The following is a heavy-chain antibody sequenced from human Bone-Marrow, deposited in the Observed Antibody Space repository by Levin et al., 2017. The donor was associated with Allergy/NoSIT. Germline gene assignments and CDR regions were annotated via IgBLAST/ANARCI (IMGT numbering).Heavy chain of an antibody. CDR1: GSTLTELS. V-gene: IGHV1-24*01. CDR2: VDPEDGET. D-gene: IGHD5/OR15-5a*01. J-gene: IGHJ5*02. CDR3: ATELRYSVARGEGWFDP. Sequence: GASVKVSCKVSGSTLTELSIHWVRQAPGKGLEWMGGVDPEDGETIYAPRFQGRVTMTEDKSTDTAYMELSSLRSEDSAIYYCATELRYSVARGEGWFDPWGQGTLVTVSS.